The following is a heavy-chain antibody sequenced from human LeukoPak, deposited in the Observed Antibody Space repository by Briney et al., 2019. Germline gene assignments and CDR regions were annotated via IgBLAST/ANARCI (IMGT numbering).Heavy chain of an antibody. V-gene: IGHV3-33*03. J-gene: IGHJ3*01. D-gene: IGHD2-2*02. CDR1: GCSFSSYG. CDR3: ARRLYCSGSSCHTGPDAFDF. CDR2: LRYDGSNK. Sequence: GGSLRLSCAVSGCSFSSYGMHWVRQAPGKGLEGVEVLRYDGSNKYYADSVKGRFTISRDNSKNTLYLQMNSLRAEDTAVYYCARRLYCSGSSCHTGPDAFDFWGQGTMVTVSS.